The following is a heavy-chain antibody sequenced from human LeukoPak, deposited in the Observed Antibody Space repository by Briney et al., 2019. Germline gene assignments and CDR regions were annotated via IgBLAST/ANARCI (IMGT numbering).Heavy chain of an antibody. J-gene: IGHJ6*02. CDR1: GGSISSYY. Sequence: KPSETLSLTCTVSGGSISSYYWSWIRQPPGKGLEWIGYIYYSGSTNYNPSLKSRVTISVDTSKNQFSLKLSSVTAADTAVYYCARGGQWLAQYYYYGMDVWGQGTTVTVSS. CDR2: IYYSGST. D-gene: IGHD6-19*01. V-gene: IGHV4-59*01. CDR3: ARGGQWLAQYYYYGMDV.